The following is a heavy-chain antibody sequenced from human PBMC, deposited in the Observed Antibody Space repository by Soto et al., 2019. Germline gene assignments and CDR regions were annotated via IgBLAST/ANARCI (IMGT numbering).Heavy chain of an antibody. CDR3: ARDVSPGSRSLCLDAFDN. D-gene: IGHD3-10*01. J-gene: IGHJ3*02. V-gene: IGHV3-7*05. CDR2: IKKDGSQI. Sequence: EVQLVESGGGLVQPGGSLRLSCVASGFSFGSSWMTWVRQAPGKGLEWVANIKKDGSQISYLDSVRGRFTISRDNAKNSRYRQRISLRAEDTALCYCARDVSPGSRSLCLDAFDNWCQGTRVTVSS. CDR1: GFSFGSSW.